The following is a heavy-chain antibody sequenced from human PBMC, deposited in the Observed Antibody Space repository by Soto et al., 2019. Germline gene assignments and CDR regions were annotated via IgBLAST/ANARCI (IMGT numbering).Heavy chain of an antibody. D-gene: IGHD6-19*01. Sequence: SETLSLTCAVYGGSFSGYYWSWIRQPPGKGLEWIGEINHSGSTNYNPSLKSRVTISVDTSKNQFSLKLSSVTAADTAVYYCARDRQWLVLGYYYYGMDVWGQGTTVTVS. CDR1: GGSFSGYY. J-gene: IGHJ6*02. V-gene: IGHV4-34*01. CDR3: ARDRQWLVLGYYYYGMDV. CDR2: INHSGST.